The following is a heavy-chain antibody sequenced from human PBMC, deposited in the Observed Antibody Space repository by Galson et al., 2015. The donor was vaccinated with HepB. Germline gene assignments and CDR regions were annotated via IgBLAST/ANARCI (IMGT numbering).Heavy chain of an antibody. J-gene: IGHJ4*02. CDR3: ARGSHASGWSSFDY. CDR1: GFTVSNSY. V-gene: IGHV3-66*02. Sequence: SLRLSCAASGFTVSNSYMNWVRQAPGKGLEWISIIHSGGSTYYADSVKGRFTFSRDNSNNMLYLQMNSLRIEDTAVYYCARGSHASGWSSFDYWGLGTLVTVSS. D-gene: IGHD6-19*01. CDR2: IHSGGST.